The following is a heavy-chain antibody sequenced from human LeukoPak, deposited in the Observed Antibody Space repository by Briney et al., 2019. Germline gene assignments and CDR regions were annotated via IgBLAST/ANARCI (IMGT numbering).Heavy chain of an antibody. CDR2: IWYDGSNK. CDR1: GGTFSNYG. V-gene: IGHV3-33*01. J-gene: IGHJ1*01. D-gene: IGHD3-22*01. CDR3: ARGDYYDSSGYSQYFQH. Sequence: GGSLRLSCAASGGTFSNYGMHWVRQAPGKGLEWVAVIWYDGSNKYYADSVKGRFTISRDNSKNTLYLQMNSLRAEDTAVYYCARGDYYDSSGYSQYFQHWGQGTLVTVSS.